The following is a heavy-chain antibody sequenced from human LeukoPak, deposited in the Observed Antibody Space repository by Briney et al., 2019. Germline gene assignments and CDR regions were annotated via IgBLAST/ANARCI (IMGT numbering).Heavy chain of an antibody. V-gene: IGHV4-39*07. J-gene: IGHJ3*02. Sequence: PSETLSLTCTVSGGSISSSSYYWGWIRQPPGKGLEWIGSIYYSGSTYYNPSLKSRVTISVDTSKNQFSLKLSSVTAADTAVYYCARAIPRGSFDLTDAFDIWGQGTMVTVSS. CDR1: GGSISSSSYY. D-gene: IGHD1-26*01. CDR3: ARAIPRGSFDLTDAFDI. CDR2: IYYSGST.